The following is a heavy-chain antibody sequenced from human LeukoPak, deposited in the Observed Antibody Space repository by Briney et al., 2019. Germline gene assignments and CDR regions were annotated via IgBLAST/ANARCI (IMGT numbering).Heavy chain of an antibody. J-gene: IGHJ4*02. CDR3: ARGTGDTAMVFDFAY. Sequence: PSETLSLTCTVSGGSISSYYWSWIRQPPGKGLEWIGYIYYSGSTNYNPSLKSRVTISVDTSKNQFSLKLRSVTAADTAVYYCARGTGDTAMVFDFAYWGQGTLVTVSS. V-gene: IGHV4-59*01. D-gene: IGHD5-18*01. CDR1: GGSISSYY. CDR2: IYYSGST.